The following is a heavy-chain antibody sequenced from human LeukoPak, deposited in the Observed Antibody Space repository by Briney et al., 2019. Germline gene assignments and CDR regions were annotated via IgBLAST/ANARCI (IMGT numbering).Heavy chain of an antibody. CDR3: VKPTRGSGGSFLFDY. Sequence: PGRSLTLSCAASGFTFSDYGMHWVRQAPGKVLEWVAVIWNDGSYAYYADSVKGRFTISRDNSKNTLYLQMNRRRAEDTGVYYCVKPTRGSGGSFLFDYWGQGTLVAASS. V-gene: IGHV3-33*06. J-gene: IGHJ4*02. D-gene: IGHD2-15*01. CDR1: GFTFSDYG. CDR2: IWNDGSYA.